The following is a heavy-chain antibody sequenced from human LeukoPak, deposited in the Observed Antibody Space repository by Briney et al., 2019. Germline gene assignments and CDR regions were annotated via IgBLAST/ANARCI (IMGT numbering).Heavy chain of an antibody. D-gene: IGHD3-10*01. CDR1: GGSISSGNYY. Sequence: SETLSLTCTVSGGSISSGNYYWSWLRQPPGKGLEWIGYIYNSGSTYYNPSLKSRVTISVDTSKNQFSLSLTSVTAADTAVYYCARVYLPYSSYYGSGSLNFDYWGQGTLVTVSS. V-gene: IGHV4-30-4*01. J-gene: IGHJ4*02. CDR2: IYNSGST. CDR3: ARVYLPYSSYYGSGSLNFDY.